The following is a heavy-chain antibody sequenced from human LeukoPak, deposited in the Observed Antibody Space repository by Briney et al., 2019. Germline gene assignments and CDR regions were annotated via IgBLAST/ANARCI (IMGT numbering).Heavy chain of an antibody. CDR1: GFTFSSYY. CDR3: ARNSGTNRPLDY. V-gene: IGHV3-74*01. CDR2: IYIGGSSI. Sequence: GGSLRLSCVASGFTFSSYYMHWVRQAPGKGPVWVSGIYIGGSSITYADSVKGRFTISRDNAKNTVYLQMNSLRADDTAVYFCARNSGTNRPLDYWGQGTLVTVSS. J-gene: IGHJ4*02. D-gene: IGHD1-26*01.